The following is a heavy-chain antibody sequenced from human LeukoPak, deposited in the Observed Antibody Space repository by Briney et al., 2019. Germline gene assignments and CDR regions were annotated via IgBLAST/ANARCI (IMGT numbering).Heavy chain of an antibody. CDR1: GFTFSSYA. J-gene: IGHJ6*02. CDR2: ISYDGSNK. V-gene: IGHV3-30-3*01. D-gene: IGHD3-10*01. Sequence: GGSLRLSCAASGFTFSSYAMHWVRQAPGKGLEWVAVISYDGSNKYYADSVKGRFTISRDNSKNTLYLQMNSLRAEDTAVYYCAREPPPKDYGSGYYGMDVWGQGTTVTVSS. CDR3: AREPPPKDYGSGYYGMDV.